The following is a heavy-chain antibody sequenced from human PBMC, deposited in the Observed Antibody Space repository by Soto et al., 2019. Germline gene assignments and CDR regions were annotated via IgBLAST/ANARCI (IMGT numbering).Heavy chain of an antibody. CDR1: GFTFSSYA. J-gene: IGHJ4*02. Sequence: LRLSCAASGFTFSSYAMSWVRQAPGKGLEWVSAISGSGGSTYYADSVKGRFTISRDNSKNTLYLQMNSLRAEDTAVYYCAKDRLRDYCGSSGYYSTFDYWGQGTLVTVSS. D-gene: IGHD3-22*01. CDR3: AKDRLRDYCGSSGYYSTFDY. CDR2: ISGSGGST. V-gene: IGHV3-23*01.